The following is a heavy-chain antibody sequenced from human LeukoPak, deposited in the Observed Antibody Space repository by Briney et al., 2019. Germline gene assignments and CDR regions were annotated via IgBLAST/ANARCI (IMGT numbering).Heavy chain of an antibody. J-gene: IGHJ4*02. CDR1: GGSFSGYY. Sequence: SETLSLTCAVYGGSFSGYYWSWIRQPPGKGLEWIGEINHSGSTNYNPSLKSRVTISVDTSKNQFSLKLSSVTAADTAVYYCARDLPGIAAAGDYWGQGTLVTVSS. CDR3: ARDLPGIAAAGDY. CDR2: INHSGST. V-gene: IGHV4-34*01. D-gene: IGHD6-13*01.